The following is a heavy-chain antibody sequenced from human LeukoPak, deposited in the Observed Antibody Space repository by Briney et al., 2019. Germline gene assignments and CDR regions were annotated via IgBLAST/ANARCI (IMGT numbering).Heavy chain of an antibody. CDR3: ARDYYYGSGDSWFDP. CDR1: GFTFSSYA. J-gene: IGHJ5*02. D-gene: IGHD3-10*01. Sequence: GGSLRLSCVASGFTFSSYAMAWVRQAPGKGLEWVSGLSGSGGSTYYADSVKGRFTISRDNPKNTLYLQMNSLRAEDTAVYYCARDYYYGSGDSWFDPWGQGTLVTVSS. V-gene: IGHV3-23*01. CDR2: LSGSGGST.